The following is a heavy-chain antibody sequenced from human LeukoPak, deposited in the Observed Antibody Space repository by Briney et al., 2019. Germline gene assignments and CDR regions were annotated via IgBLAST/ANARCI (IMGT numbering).Heavy chain of an antibody. J-gene: IGHJ6*02. CDR2: INPNSGGT. D-gene: IGHD2-2*01. Sequence: ASVKVSCKASGNTFTGYYMHWVRQAPGQGLEWMGWINPNSGGTNYAQKFQGWVTMTRDTSISTAYMELSRLRSDDTAVYYCAIGILGYCSSTSCPAGYYYGMDVWGQGTTVTVSS. V-gene: IGHV1-2*04. CDR3: AIGILGYCSSTSCPAGYYYGMDV. CDR1: GNTFTGYY.